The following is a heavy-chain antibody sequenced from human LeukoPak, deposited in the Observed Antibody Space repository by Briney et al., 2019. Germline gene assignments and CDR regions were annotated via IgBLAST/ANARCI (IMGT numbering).Heavy chain of an antibody. D-gene: IGHD3-10*01. CDR1: GFTFTDYT. CDR3: VKDSNSGYYFDS. Sequence: GGSLRLSCSASGFTFTDYTMHWVRQAPGKGLEYVSAISPYESTTYYADSVKGRFTISRGNSKNTLYLQMTSLRAEDTAVYYCVKDSNSGYYFDSWGQGTLVTVSS. V-gene: IGHV3-64D*09. CDR2: ISPYESTT. J-gene: IGHJ4*02.